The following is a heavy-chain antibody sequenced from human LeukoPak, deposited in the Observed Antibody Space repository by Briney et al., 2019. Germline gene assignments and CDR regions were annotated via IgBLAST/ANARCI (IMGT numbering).Heavy chain of an antibody. Sequence: SETLSLTCNVSGGSMNGYYWSWIRQPPGKGLEWIGEINHSGSTNYNPSLKSRVTISVDTSKNQFSLKLSSVTAADTAVYYCARGEVWDCSGGSCYSRNWFDPWGQGTLVTVSS. J-gene: IGHJ5*02. CDR1: GGSMNGYY. V-gene: IGHV4-34*01. CDR3: ARGEVWDCSGGSCYSRNWFDP. D-gene: IGHD2-15*01. CDR2: INHSGST.